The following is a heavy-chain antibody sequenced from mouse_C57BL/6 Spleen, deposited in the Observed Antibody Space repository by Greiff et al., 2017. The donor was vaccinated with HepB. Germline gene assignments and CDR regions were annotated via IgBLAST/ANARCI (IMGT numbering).Heavy chain of an antibody. D-gene: IGHD1-1*02. CDR1: GYTFTSYW. J-gene: IGHJ4*01. CDR3: ARWYDRYYYAMDY. Sequence: QVHVKQPGAELVKPGASVKLSCKASGYTFTSYWMHWVKQRPGQGLEWIGMIHPNSGSTNYNEKFKSKATLTVDKSSSTAYMQLSSLTSEDSAVYYCARWYDRYYYAMDYWGQGTSVTVSS. CDR2: IHPNSGST. V-gene: IGHV1-64*01.